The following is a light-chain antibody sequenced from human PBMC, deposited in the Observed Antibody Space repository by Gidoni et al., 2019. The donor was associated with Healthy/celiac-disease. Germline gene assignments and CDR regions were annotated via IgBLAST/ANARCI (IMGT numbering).Light chain of an antibody. CDR2: WAS. CDR1: QSVLYSSNNKNY. CDR3: QQYYSTHT. V-gene: IGKV4-1*01. J-gene: IGKJ2*01. Sequence: DIVMTQAPDSLAVSLGERATINCKSSQSVLYSSNNKNYLAWYQQKPGQPPKLLIYWASTRESVVPDRFSCSGSGTDFTLTISSLQAEDVAVYYCQQYYSTHTFGQGTKLEIK.